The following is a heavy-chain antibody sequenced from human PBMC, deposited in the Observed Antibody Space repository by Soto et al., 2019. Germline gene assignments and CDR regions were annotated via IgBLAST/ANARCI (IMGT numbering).Heavy chain of an antibody. CDR2: SSSSGSTI. CDR3: ARGVYIAADGATFDY. J-gene: IGHJ4*02. Sequence: QVQLVESGGGLVKPGGSLRLSCAASGFTFSDYYMSWIRQAPGKGMEWVSSSSSSGSTIYYADSVQGRFTISRDNAKNSRYLQMNSLRAADTAVYYGARGVYIAADGATFDYCGQGTLVTVS. D-gene: IGHD6-13*01. CDR1: GFTFSDYY. V-gene: IGHV3-11*01.